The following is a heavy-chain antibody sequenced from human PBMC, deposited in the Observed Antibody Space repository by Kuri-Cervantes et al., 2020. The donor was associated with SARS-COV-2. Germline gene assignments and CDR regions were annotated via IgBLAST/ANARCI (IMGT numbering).Heavy chain of an antibody. CDR2: INHSGST. Sequence: SQNLSLTCAVYGGSFSGYYWSWIRQPPGKGLEWIGEINHSGSTNYNPSLKSRVTISVDTSKNQFSLKLSSVTAADTAVYYCARKVEMATISHWGQGTLVTVSS. CDR1: GGSFSGYY. D-gene: IGHD5-24*01. V-gene: IGHV4-34*01. CDR3: ARKVEMATISH. J-gene: IGHJ4*02.